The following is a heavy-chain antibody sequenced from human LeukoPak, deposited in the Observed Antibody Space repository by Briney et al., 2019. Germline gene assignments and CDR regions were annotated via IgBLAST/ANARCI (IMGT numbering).Heavy chain of an antibody. V-gene: IGHV4-59*01. CDR1: GGSISNYY. D-gene: IGHD1-26*01. J-gene: IGHJ4*02. CDR2: IYYTGGT. Sequence: SETLSLTCTVSGGSISNYYWSWIRQPPGKGLEWIGYIYYTGGTNYNPSLKSRVTISEDTFKNQFSLKLSSVTAADTAVYYCARDSGSYYMHFDYWGQGTLVTVSS. CDR3: ARDSGSYYMHFDY.